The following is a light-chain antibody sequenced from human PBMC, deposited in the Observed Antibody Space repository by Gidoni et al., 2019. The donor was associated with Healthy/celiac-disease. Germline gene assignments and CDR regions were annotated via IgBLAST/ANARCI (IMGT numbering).Light chain of an antibody. J-gene: IGKJ4*01. CDR1: QSLLHSNGYNY. Sequence: IVMTQSPLSLPVTPGEPASISCRSSQSLLHSNGYNYLDWYLQKPGQSPQLVIDLGSNRASGVPSRFSSSGSSADFTLKISRVEAEDVGVYYCMQALQTPRTFXGXTKVEIK. V-gene: IGKV2-28*01. CDR3: MQALQTPRT. CDR2: LGS.